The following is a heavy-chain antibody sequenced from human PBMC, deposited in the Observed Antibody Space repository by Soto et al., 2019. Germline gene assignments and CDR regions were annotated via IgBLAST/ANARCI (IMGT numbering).Heavy chain of an antibody. Sequence: GGSLRLSCAVPESIFRSSEMNWVRQAPGKGLEWVSGISVSGGSTYYADSVKGRLIVSRDNSKNMVYLQMNSLRAEDTAVYFCAKGMYYYDSSGYRLFDYWGQGTLVTVSS. CDR1: ESIFRSSE. CDR2: ISVSGGST. CDR3: AKGMYYYDSSGYRLFDY. V-gene: IGHV3-23*01. D-gene: IGHD3-22*01. J-gene: IGHJ4*02.